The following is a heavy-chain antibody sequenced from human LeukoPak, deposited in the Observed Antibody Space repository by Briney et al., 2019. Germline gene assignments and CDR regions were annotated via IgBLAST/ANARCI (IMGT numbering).Heavy chain of an antibody. CDR3: ARRVAVAGTYWFDP. J-gene: IGHJ5*02. Sequence: GASLQISCKGSGSSFTSYWIGWVRQMPGKGLEWMGIIYPGDSDTRYSPSFQGQVTISADKSISTAYLQWSSLKASDTAMYYCARRVAVAGTYWFDPWGQGTLVTVSS. D-gene: IGHD6-19*01. V-gene: IGHV5-51*01. CDR1: GSSFTSYW. CDR2: IYPGDSDT.